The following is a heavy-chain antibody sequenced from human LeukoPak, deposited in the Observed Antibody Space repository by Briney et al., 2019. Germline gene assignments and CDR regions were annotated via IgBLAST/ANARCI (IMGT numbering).Heavy chain of an antibody. CDR1: GFTLSHYG. Sequence: PGGSLRLSCAASGFTLSHYGIHCVRQAPGKGLEWVAFIEFHGGTKYSADSVKGRFTISRDNSKNTLYLQMNSLRPEDTALYYCTNHITVHCSSSRCSDYWGQGTLVTVSS. CDR3: TNHITVHCSSSRCSDY. D-gene: IGHD2-2*01. J-gene: IGHJ4*02. CDR2: IEFHGGTK. V-gene: IGHV3-30*02.